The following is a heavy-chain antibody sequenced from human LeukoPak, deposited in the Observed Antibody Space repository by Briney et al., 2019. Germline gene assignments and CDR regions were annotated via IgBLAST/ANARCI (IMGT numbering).Heavy chain of an antibody. Sequence: GASVKVSCKASGYTFTSYGISWVRQAPGQGPEWMRWISAYNGNTNYAQKLQGRVTMTTDTSTSTAYMELRSLRSDDTAVYYCARALYYGSGSQFDYWGQGTLVTVSS. CDR3: ARALYYGSGSQFDY. CDR2: ISAYNGNT. D-gene: IGHD3-10*01. J-gene: IGHJ4*02. CDR1: GYTFTSYG. V-gene: IGHV1-18*01.